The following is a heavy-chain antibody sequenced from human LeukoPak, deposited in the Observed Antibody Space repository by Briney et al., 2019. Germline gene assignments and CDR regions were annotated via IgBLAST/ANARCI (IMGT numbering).Heavy chain of an antibody. CDR1: GGSISSYY. V-gene: IGHV4-59*08. Sequence: SEILSLTCTVSGGSISSYYWSWIRQPPGKGLEWIGYIYYSGSTNYNPSLKSRVTISVDTSKNQFSLKLSSVTAADTAVYYCARNSIHSSGYYVDAFDIWGQGTMVTVSS. J-gene: IGHJ3*02. CDR3: ARNSIHSSGYYVDAFDI. D-gene: IGHD3-22*01. CDR2: IYYSGST.